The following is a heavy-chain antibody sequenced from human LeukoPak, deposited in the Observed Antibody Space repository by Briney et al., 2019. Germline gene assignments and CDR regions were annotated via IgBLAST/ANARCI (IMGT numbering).Heavy chain of an antibody. CDR1: GGSFSGYY. J-gene: IGHJ6*03. CDR3: ARGTIFGVVMGPFYYMDV. Sequence: SETLSLTCAVYGGSFSGYYWSWIRQPPGKGLEWIGEINHSGSTNYNPSLKSRVTISVDTSKNQFSLKLSSVTAADTAVYYCARGTIFGVVMGPFYYMDVWGKGTTVTVSS. V-gene: IGHV4-34*01. CDR2: INHSGST. D-gene: IGHD3-3*01.